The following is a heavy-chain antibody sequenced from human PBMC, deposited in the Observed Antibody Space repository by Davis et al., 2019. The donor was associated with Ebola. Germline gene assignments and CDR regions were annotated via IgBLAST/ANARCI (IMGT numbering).Heavy chain of an antibody. CDR1: GYSFTSYW. V-gene: IGHV5-51*01. CDR2: IYPGDSDT. D-gene: IGHD5-18*01. Sequence: TVSCKGSGYSFTSYWIGWVRQMPGKGLAWMGIIYPGDSDTRYSPSFQGQVTISADKSISTAYLQWSSLKASDTAIYYCARSGKRGYSYGSYYMDVWGKGTTVTVSS. J-gene: IGHJ6*03. CDR3: ARSGKRGYSYGSYYMDV.